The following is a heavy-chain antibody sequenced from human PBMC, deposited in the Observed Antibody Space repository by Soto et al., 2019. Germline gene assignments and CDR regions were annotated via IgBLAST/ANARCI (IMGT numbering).Heavy chain of an antibody. V-gene: IGHV4-34*01. CDR1: GGSLSGYY. J-gene: IGHJ5*02. D-gene: IGHD3-9*01. Sequence: PSETLSLTCAVYGGSLSGYYWSWIRQPPGKGLEWIGEINHSGSTNYNPSLKSRVTISVDTSKNQFSLKLSSVTAADTAVYYCARRSGYDILTGYYLRGPLDPWGQGTLVTVSS. CDR2: INHSGST. CDR3: ARRSGYDILTGYYLRGPLDP.